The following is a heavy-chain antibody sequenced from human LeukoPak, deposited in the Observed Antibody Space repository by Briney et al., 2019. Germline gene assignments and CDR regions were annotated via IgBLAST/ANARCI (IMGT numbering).Heavy chain of an antibody. Sequence: SETLSLTCTVSGGSICSYYWSWIRQPPGKGLEWIGYIYYSGSTNYNPSLKSRVTISVDTSKNQFSLKLSSVTAADTAVYYCARHLRRVAVAGRGSNWFDPWGQGTLVTVSS. V-gene: IGHV4-59*01. D-gene: IGHD6-19*01. CDR2: IYYSGST. CDR1: GGSICSYY. J-gene: IGHJ5*02. CDR3: ARHLRRVAVAGRGSNWFDP.